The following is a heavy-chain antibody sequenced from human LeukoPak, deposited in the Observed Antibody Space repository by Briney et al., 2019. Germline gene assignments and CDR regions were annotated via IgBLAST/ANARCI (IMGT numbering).Heavy chain of an antibody. CDR3: ARVGDLFGAHRVPALPQDYYYMDV. D-gene: IGHD3-3*01. CDR2: INHSGST. V-gene: IGHV4-34*01. Sequence: GSLRLSCATSGFTFSSYAMSWVRQPPGKGLEWIGEINHSGSTTYNPSLKSRVIIAADTSKNQFSLKLTSVTAADTAVYFCARVGDLFGAHRVPALPQDYYYMDVWGKGTTVTVSS. CDR1: GFTFSSYA. J-gene: IGHJ6*03.